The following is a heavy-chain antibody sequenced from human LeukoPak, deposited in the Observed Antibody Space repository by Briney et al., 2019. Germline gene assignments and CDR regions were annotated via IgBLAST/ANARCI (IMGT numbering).Heavy chain of an antibody. CDR2: INSDGSST. Sequence: GGSLRLSCAASGFTFSSYWMHWVRQAPGKGLVWVSRINSDGSSTSYADSVKGRFTISRDNAKNTLYLQVNSLRAEDTAVYYCARDPYCSGGSCYFPNWFDPWGQGTLVTVSS. V-gene: IGHV3-74*01. CDR1: GFTFSSYW. CDR3: ARDPYCSGGSCYFPNWFDP. J-gene: IGHJ5*02. D-gene: IGHD2-15*01.